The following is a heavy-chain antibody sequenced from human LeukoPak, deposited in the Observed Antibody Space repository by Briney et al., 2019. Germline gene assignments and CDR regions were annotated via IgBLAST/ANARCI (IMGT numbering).Heavy chain of an antibody. CDR2: ISGSGGST. D-gene: IGHD3-10*01. V-gene: IGHV3-23*01. Sequence: GGSLRLSCAASGFTFSSYAMSWVRQAPGQGLEWVSAISGSGGSTYYADSVKGRFTISRDNSKNTLYLQMNSLRAEDTAVYYCARDGSGSYYPPYYYYYYYMDVWGKGTTVTVSS. CDR3: ARDGSGSYYPPYYYYYYYMDV. J-gene: IGHJ6*03. CDR1: GFTFSSYA.